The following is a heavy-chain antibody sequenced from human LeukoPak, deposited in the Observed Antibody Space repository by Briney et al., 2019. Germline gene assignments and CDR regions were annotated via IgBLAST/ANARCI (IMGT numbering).Heavy chain of an antibody. CDR2: MSGDGGRT. J-gene: IGHJ4*02. V-gene: IGHV3-23*01. CDR3: AKDIEALSSSWYYFDY. CDR1: GFTFSNYA. Sequence: PGGSLRLSCAASGFTFSNYALSWVRQAPGKGLEWVSAMSGDGGRTYYADSVKGRFTISRDNSKRTLYLQMDSLRADDTAVYYCAKDIEALSSSWYYFDYWGQGTLVTVSS. D-gene: IGHD6-13*01.